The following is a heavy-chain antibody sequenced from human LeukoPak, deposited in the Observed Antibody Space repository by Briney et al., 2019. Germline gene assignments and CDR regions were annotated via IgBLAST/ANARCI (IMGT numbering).Heavy chain of an antibody. CDR2: IIPIFGTA. V-gene: IGHV1-69*05. Sequence: ASVKVSCKASGGTFSSYAISWVRQAPGQGLGWMGRIIPIFGTANYAQKFQGRVTITTDESTSTAYMELSSLRSEDTAVYYCARVPPTTPLDYWGQGTLVTVSS. J-gene: IGHJ4*02. CDR3: ARVPPTTPLDY. CDR1: GGTFSSYA. D-gene: IGHD1-7*01.